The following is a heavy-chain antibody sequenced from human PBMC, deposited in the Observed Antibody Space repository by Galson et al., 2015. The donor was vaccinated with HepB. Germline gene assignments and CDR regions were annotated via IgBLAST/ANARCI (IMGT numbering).Heavy chain of an antibody. V-gene: IGHV3-23*01. D-gene: IGHD3-16*01. CDR2: ISGDGGRT. CDR1: GFTFSSYA. Sequence: SLRLPCAASGFTFSSYAMNWVRQVPGKGLEWVSAISGDGGRTYYADSVKGRFTISRDNSKNTLYLQTNSPGAEDTAVYYCAKGDVWGSAAKNYDMDVWGQGTTVTVSS. CDR3: AKGDVWGSAAKNYDMDV. J-gene: IGHJ6*02.